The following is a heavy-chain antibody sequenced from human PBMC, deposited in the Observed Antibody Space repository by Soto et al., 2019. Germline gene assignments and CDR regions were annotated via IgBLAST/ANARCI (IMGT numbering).Heavy chain of an antibody. CDR1: GLTFRSYW. CDR2: INTDGSVA. D-gene: IGHD2-21*01. Sequence: DVQLVESGGGLVQPGASLRLSCAASGLTFRSYWMHWVRQAPGKGLVWVSRINTDGSVAMYVDSVKGRFTISRDNAKKPLYLHINTLRAEDTAVYYCVKGMQLWRVDSWGQGALVTVSS. V-gene: IGHV3-74*03. J-gene: IGHJ4*02. CDR3: VKGMQLWRVDS.